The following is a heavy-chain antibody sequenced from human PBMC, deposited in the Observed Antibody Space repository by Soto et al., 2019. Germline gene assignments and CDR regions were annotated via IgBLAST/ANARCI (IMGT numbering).Heavy chain of an antibody. CDR1: GYTLTSYG. CDR2: ISAYNGNT. V-gene: IGHV1-18*01. J-gene: IGHJ6*03. CDR3: ARDSDEGGYYYYYYMDV. Sequence: QVQLVQSGAEVKKPGASVKVSCKASGYTLTSYGISWVRQAPGQGLEWMGWISAYNGNTNYAQKLQGRVTMTTDTSTSTAYMELRSLRSDDTAVYYCARDSDEGGYYYYYYMDVWGKGTTVTVSS.